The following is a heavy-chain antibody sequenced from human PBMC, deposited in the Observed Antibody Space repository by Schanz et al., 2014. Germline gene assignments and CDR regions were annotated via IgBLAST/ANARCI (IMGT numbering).Heavy chain of an antibody. J-gene: IGHJ4*01. CDR1: GFSFSSYS. D-gene: IGHD6-13*01. V-gene: IGHV3-48*04. CDR3: AREQIMAAAGLVEY. Sequence: EADLVESGGGLIQRGESLRLSCSASGFSFSSYSMNWVRQAPGKGLEWLSYIDGKSTTVYYADSVKGRFTISRDNAKNSLYLQMNSLRAEDTAVYYCAREQIMAAAGLVEYWGHGTLVTVSS. CDR2: IDGKSTTV.